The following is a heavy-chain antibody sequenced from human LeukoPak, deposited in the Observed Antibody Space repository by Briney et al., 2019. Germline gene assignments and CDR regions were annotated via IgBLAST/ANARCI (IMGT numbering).Heavy chain of an antibody. CDR1: GFTFGSYE. CDR3: VKNGWLDY. J-gene: IGHJ4*02. V-gene: IGHV3-48*03. CDR2: ISTSGDST. D-gene: IGHD6-19*01. Sequence: GGSLRLSCAASGFTFGSYEMNWARQAPGKGLEWVAYISTSGDSTKYADSVEGRFTISRDNAENSLYLLMNSLRVEDTAVYYCVKNGWLDYWGQGILVTVSS.